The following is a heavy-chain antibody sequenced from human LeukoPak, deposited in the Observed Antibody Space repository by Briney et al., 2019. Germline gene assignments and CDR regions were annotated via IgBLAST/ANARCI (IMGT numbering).Heavy chain of an antibody. CDR1: GYTFTGYH. CDR3: ARETSQSSWYPFDY. D-gene: IGHD6-13*01. V-gene: IGHV1-2*06. CDR2: INPNSGDT. Sequence: ASVKVSCKASGYTFTGYHMHWVRQAPGQGLEWMGRINPNSGDTNYAQKFQGRVTITRDTSVSTAYMELSSLRSEDTAVYYCARETSQSSWYPFDYWGQGTLVTVSS. J-gene: IGHJ4*02.